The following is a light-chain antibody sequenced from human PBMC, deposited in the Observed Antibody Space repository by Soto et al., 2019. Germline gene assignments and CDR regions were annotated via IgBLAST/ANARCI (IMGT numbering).Light chain of an antibody. J-gene: IGKJ5*01. Sequence: EIVLTQSPATLSLSPGERATLSCRASQSISNDFAWCQQKPGQAPRLLIYDTSNRASGIPARFSGSGSGTDFTLTISSLEPEDFALYYCPQHRIWPPITFGQGTRLEI. CDR2: DTS. CDR1: QSISND. CDR3: PQHRIWPPIT. V-gene: IGKV3-11*01.